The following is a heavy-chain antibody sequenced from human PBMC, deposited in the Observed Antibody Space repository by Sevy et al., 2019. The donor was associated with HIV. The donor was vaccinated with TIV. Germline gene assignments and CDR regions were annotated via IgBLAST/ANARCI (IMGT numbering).Heavy chain of an antibody. CDR2: ISSGSRYT. D-gene: IGHD6-13*01. CDR1: GFSFSDYY. J-gene: IGHJ4*02. V-gene: IGHV3-11*06. CDR3: ARVRVVAADYYFDY. Sequence: GGSLRLSCAASGFSFSDYYMTWIRQAPGKGLEWVSYISSGSRYTNYEDSVKGRFAISRDNAENSLYLQMSSLRAEDTAVYYCARVRVVAADYYFDYWGQGTLVTVSS.